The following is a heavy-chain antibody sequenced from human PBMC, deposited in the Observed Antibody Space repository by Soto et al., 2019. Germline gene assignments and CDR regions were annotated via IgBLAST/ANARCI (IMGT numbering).Heavy chain of an antibody. Sequence: GGSLRLSCAASGFTFSSYGMHWVRQAPGKGLEWVAVISYDGSNKYYADSVKGRFTISRDNSKNTLYLQMNSLRAEDTAVYYCAKAPYSGYEIDYWGQGTLVTV. CDR3: AKAPYSGYEIDY. V-gene: IGHV3-30*18. CDR2: ISYDGSNK. CDR1: GFTFSSYG. D-gene: IGHD5-12*01. J-gene: IGHJ4*02.